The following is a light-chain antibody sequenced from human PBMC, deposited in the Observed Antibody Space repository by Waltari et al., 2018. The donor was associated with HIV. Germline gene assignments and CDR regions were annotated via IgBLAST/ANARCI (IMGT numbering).Light chain of an antibody. CDR1: SGSVSTSYY. CDR3: VLYMGSGIWV. CDR2: STN. V-gene: IGLV8-61*01. Sequence: QTVVTQEPSFSVSPGGTVTLTCGLSSGSVSTSYYPSWYQQTPGHAPRPLIYSTNLRSSGVPDRCSGSILGNKAALTITGAQADDESDYYCVLYMGSGIWVFGGGTKLTVL. J-gene: IGLJ3*02.